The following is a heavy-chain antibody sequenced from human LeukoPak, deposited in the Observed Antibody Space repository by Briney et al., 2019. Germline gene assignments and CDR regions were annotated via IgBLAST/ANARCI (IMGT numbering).Heavy chain of an antibody. J-gene: IGHJ5*02. Sequence: GGSLRLSCAAPGFTFSNYGMSWVRQAPGKGLEWVANINEDGSEKYSVDSVKGGFTISRDNAKNSVYLQMNSLRVEDTAVYYCARGWQWLVSWGQGTLVTVSS. CDR1: GFTFSNYG. CDR3: ARGWQWLVS. CDR2: INEDGSEK. D-gene: IGHD6-19*01. V-gene: IGHV3-7*03.